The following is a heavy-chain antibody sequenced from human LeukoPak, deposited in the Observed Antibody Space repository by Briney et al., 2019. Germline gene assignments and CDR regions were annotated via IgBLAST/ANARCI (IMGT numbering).Heavy chain of an antibody. CDR3: ARQLSSSEAFDI. V-gene: IGHV5-51*01. J-gene: IGHJ3*02. CDR1: GNSFTGSW. Sequence: GESLKISCKGSGNSFTGSWIGWVRQMPGKGLEWMGVIYPSDSDARYSPSFQGQVTISADKSISTAYLQWTTLKASDTAMYYCARQLSSSEAFDIWGQGTMVTVSS. D-gene: IGHD6-6*01. CDR2: IYPSDSDA.